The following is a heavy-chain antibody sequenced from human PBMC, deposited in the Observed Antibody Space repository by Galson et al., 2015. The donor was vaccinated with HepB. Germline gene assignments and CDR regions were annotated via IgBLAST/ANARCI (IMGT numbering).Heavy chain of an antibody. CDR2: ISSSSSTI. Sequence: SLRLSCAASGFTFSSYSMNWVRQAPGKGLEWVSYISSSSSTIYYADSVKGRFTISRDNAKNSLYLQMNSLRDEDTAVYYCASFSGYDLNYYGMDVWGQGTTVTVSS. D-gene: IGHD5-12*01. CDR3: ASFSGYDLNYYGMDV. V-gene: IGHV3-48*02. CDR1: GFTFSSYS. J-gene: IGHJ6*02.